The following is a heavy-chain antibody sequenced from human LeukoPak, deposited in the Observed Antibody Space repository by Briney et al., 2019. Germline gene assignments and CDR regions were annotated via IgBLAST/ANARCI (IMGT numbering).Heavy chain of an antibody. CDR1: GDSISLSFYY. D-gene: IGHD3-16*02. V-gene: IGHV4-39*07. CDR2: VYYSGST. J-gene: IGHJ6*04. CDR3: ARNDYVWGSYRYTVDLDV. Sequence: SETLSLTCSVSGDSISLSFYYWGWIRQPPGKALEWIGSVYYSGSTYYNPSLKSRVTISVDTSKNQFSLKLSPVTAADTAVYYCARNDYVWGSYRYTVDLDVWGKGTTVTVSS.